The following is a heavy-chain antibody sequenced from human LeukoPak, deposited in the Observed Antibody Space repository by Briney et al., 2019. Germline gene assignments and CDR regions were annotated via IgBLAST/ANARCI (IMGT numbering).Heavy chain of an antibody. Sequence: GGSLRLSCAASGLTFSSYGMGWVRQAPGKGLEWVSGISGRGGSTYYADSVKGRFTISRDNSKNTLYLQMNSLRAEDTAVYYCAKFPTPHLDYWGQGTLVTVSS. J-gene: IGHJ4*02. V-gene: IGHV3-23*01. CDR1: GLTFSSYG. CDR2: ISGRGGST. CDR3: AKFPTPHLDY.